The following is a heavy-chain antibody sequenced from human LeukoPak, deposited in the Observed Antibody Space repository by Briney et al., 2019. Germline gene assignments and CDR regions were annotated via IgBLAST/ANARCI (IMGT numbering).Heavy chain of an antibody. D-gene: IGHD6-13*01. CDR1: GYTFTGYY. Sequence: ASVKVSCKASGYTFTGYYMHWVRQAPGQGLEWMGWINPNSGGTNYAQKFQGRVTMTRDTSISTAYMELSRLRSDDTAVYYCARTPGIAAAGTKMDVRGKGTTVTVSS. V-gene: IGHV1-2*02. J-gene: IGHJ6*04. CDR2: INPNSGGT. CDR3: ARTPGIAAAGTKMDV.